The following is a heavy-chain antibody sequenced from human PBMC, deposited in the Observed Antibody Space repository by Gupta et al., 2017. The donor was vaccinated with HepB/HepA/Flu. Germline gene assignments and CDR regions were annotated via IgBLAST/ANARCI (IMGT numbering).Heavy chain of an antibody. V-gene: IGHV3-9*01. Sequence: EVQLVESGGCLVQPGRSLRLSCAASGFNFDDYAMHLVRQAPEKGLEWVSGISWNSGSIGYAESVKGRFTIARDNAKNALYLQMNSLRAEDTALYYCAKDARPGFVGIAAAGSFDYWGQGTLVTVSS. CDR1: GFNFDDYA. D-gene: IGHD6-13*01. CDR2: ISWNSGSI. J-gene: IGHJ4*02. CDR3: AKDARPGFVGIAAAGSFDY.